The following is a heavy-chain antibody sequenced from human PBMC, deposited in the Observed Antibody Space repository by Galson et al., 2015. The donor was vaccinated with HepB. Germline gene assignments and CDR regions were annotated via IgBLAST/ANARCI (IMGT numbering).Heavy chain of an antibody. CDR1: GYTLTELS. CDR2: FDPEDGET. V-gene: IGHV1-24*01. CDR3: ATALVRGYPFDH. D-gene: IGHD5-12*01. Sequence: SVKVSCKVSGYTLTELSMHWVRQAPGKGLEWMGGFDPEDGETIYAQKFQGRVTMTEDTSTDTAYMELSSLRSEDTAVYYCATALVRGYPFDHWGQGTLVTVSS. J-gene: IGHJ4*02.